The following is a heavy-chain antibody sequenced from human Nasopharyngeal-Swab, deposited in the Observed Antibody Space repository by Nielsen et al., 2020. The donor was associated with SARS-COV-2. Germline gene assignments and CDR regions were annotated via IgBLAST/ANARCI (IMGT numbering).Heavy chain of an antibody. CDR3: ATRQHGH. D-gene: IGHD6-13*01. V-gene: IGHV4-4*02. J-gene: IGHJ4*02. CDR2: IYHSGST. Sequence: VRQAPGKGLEWIGEIYHSGSTNYNQSLKSRVTISVDKSKNQFSLKLSSVTAADTAVYYCATRQHGHWGQGTLVTVSS.